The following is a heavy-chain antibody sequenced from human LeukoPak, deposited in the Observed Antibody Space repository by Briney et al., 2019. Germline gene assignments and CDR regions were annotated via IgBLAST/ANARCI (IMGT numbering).Heavy chain of an antibody. D-gene: IGHD3-10*01. V-gene: IGHV1-69*13. Sequence: ASVTVSCKASGGTFSSYAISWVRQAPGQGLEWMGGIIPIFGTANYAQKFQGRVTITADESTSTAYMELSSLRSEDTAVYYCARGFGEFPFDYWGQGTLVTVSS. J-gene: IGHJ4*02. CDR1: GGTFSSYA. CDR2: IIPIFGTA. CDR3: ARGFGEFPFDY.